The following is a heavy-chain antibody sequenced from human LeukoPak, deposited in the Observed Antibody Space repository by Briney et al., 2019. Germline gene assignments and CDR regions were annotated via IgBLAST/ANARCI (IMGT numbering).Heavy chain of an antibody. J-gene: IGHJ4*02. CDR2: IYNTGST. CDR1: GVSISSYS. V-gene: IGHV4-59*08. CDR3: AGSSKYYYVAFGY. D-gene: IGHD3-22*01. Sequence: SETLSLTCTVSGVSISSYSWSWIRQPPGKGLEWIGYIYNTGSTNYNPSLKSRVTISVDTSKNQFSLRLSSVTAADMAVYYCAGSSKYYYVAFGYWGQGTLVAVSS.